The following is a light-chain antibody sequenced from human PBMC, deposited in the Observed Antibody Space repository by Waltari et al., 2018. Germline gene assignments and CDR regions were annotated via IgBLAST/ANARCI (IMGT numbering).Light chain of an antibody. J-gene: IGKJ1*01. CDR1: QCFLFSSNSKNY. V-gene: IGKV4-1*01. CDR2: WAS. CDR3: QQFYTTPPT. Sequence: DIVMTQSPDSLAVSLGERATINCKSSQCFLFSSNSKNYLAWYQQKPGQPPKLLIYWASTRESGVPDRFSGSGSGTDFTLTISSLQAEDVAVYYCQQFYTTPPTFGQGTKVEIK.